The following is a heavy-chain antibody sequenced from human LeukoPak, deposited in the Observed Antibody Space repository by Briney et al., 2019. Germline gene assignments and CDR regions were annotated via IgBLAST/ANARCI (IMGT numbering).Heavy chain of an antibody. V-gene: IGHV4-59*08. CDR1: GVSISSTY. CDR3: KRRRPNYWDCAF. Sequence: PSETLTLTCTASGVSISSTYLSSLRQPPGKGLEWIGYIYYSGSTNYNPSLKSRVTISVDTSKNQFSLKVSSVTGADTAVYYCKRRRPNYWDCAFWGRGTLVTVSS. J-gene: IGHJ2*01. CDR2: IYYSGST.